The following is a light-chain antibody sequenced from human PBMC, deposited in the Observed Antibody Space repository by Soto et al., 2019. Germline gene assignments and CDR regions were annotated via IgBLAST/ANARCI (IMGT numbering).Light chain of an antibody. CDR1: SSDVGGYNY. J-gene: IGLJ1*01. V-gene: IGLV2-14*01. CDR3: SSYTSSSTPYV. Sequence: QSVLTQPASVSGSPGQSITISCTGTSSDVGGYNYVSWYQQHPGKVPKLMIYEVNNQPSGVSNRFSGSKSGNTASLTISGLQAEDEADYYCSSYTSSSTPYVFGTGTKVTVL. CDR2: EVN.